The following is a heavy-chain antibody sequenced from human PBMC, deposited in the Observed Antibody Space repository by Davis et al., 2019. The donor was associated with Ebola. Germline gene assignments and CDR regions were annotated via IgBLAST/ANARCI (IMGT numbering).Heavy chain of an antibody. D-gene: IGHD6-13*01. J-gene: IGHJ4*02. CDR2: ISGSGGST. V-gene: IGHV3-23*01. CDR3: ANRPRDSSWYY. CDR1: GFIFSRHW. Sequence: GESLKISCAASGFIFSRHWMNWVRQAPGKGLEWVSAISGSGGSTYYADSVKGRFTISRDNSKKTLYLQMNSLRAEDTAVYYCANRPRDSSWYYWGQGTLVTVSS.